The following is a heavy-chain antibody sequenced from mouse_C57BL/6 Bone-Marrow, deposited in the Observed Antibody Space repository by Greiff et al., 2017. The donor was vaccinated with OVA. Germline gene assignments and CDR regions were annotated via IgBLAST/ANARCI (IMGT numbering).Heavy chain of an antibody. V-gene: IGHV14-4*01. Sequence: EVKVEESGAELVRPGASVKLSCTASGFNIKDDYMHWVKQRPEQGLEWIGWIDPENGDTEYASKFQGKATITADTSSNTAYLQLSSLTSEDTAVYYCTGWLLRAYWGQGTLVTVSA. CDR3: TGWLLRAY. CDR1: GFNIKDDY. D-gene: IGHD2-3*01. CDR2: IDPENGDT. J-gene: IGHJ3*01.